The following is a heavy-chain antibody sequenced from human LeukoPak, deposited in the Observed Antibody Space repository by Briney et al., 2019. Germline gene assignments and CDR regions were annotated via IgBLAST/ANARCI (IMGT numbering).Heavy chain of an antibody. CDR2: VYSSGST. D-gene: IGHD2-15*01. CDR3: ARDLHGGGAFDI. Sequence: SETLSLTCTVSGGSISSYYWSWIRQPPGKGLDWSGYVYSSGSTNYNPSLKSRVTISVDTSKNQFSLKLSSVTAADTAVYYCARDLHGGGAFDIWGRGTMVTVSS. V-gene: IGHV4-59*01. CDR1: GGSISSYY. J-gene: IGHJ3*02.